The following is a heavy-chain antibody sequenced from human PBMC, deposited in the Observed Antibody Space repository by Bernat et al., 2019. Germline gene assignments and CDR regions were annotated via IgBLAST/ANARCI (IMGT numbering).Heavy chain of an antibody. CDR2: IWYDGSNK. D-gene: IGHD6-13*01. Sequence: QVQLVESGGGVVQPGRSLRLSCAASGFTFSSYGMHWVRQAPGKGLEWVAAIWYDGSNKYYADSVKGRFTISRDNSKNTLYLQMNSLRAEDTAVYYCARVSGIAAAGDPRGAFDIWGQGTMVTVSS. CDR3: ARVSGIAAAGDPRGAFDI. J-gene: IGHJ3*02. V-gene: IGHV3-33*01. CDR1: GFTFSSYG.